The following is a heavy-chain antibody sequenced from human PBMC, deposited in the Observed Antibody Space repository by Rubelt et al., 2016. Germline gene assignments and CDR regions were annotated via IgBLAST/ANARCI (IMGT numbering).Heavy chain of an antibody. V-gene: IGHV3-33*01. CDR1: GFTFSNYG. D-gene: IGHD6-6*01. CDR3: ARDRVAVRGCFDS. Sequence: GRSLRLSCAASGFTFSNYGTHWVRQAPGKGLEWVAIIWYDGGNKYYADSVKGRFTISRDNSKNTRYLQMNSLRVEDTGVYYCARDRVAVRGCFDSWGQGTLVTVSS. CDR2: IWYDGGNK. J-gene: IGHJ5*01.